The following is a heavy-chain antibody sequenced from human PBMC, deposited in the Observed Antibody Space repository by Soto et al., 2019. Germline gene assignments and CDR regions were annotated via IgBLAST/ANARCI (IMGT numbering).Heavy chain of an antibody. Sequence: GGSLRLSCAASGFTFSNAWMSWVRQAPGKGLEWVGRIKSKTDGGTTDYAAPVKGRFTISRDDSKNTLYLQMNSLKTEDTAVYYCTTEDGYYQYSYGMDVWGQGTSVTVSS. J-gene: IGHJ6*02. V-gene: IGHV3-15*01. CDR1: GFTFSNAW. D-gene: IGHD1-26*01. CDR3: TTEDGYYQYSYGMDV. CDR2: IKSKTDGGTT.